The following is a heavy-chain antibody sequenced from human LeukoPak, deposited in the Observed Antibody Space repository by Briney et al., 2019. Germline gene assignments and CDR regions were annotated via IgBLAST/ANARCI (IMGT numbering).Heavy chain of an antibody. D-gene: IGHD2-21*02. CDR1: GFTFSSYA. Sequence: GGSLRLSCAASGFTFSSYAMSWVRQAPGKGLEWVSGISGSGDNTYYADSVKGRFTISRDNSKNTLYLQMNSLRAEDTAVYYCARDIRIVVVTAIRYWGQGTLVTVSS. CDR3: ARDIRIVVVTAIRY. V-gene: IGHV3-23*01. J-gene: IGHJ4*02. CDR2: ISGSGDNT.